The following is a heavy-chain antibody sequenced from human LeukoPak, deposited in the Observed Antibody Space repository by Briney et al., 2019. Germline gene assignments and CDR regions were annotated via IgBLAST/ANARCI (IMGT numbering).Heavy chain of an antibody. CDR2: IRSKAYGGTT. CDR1: GFTFSSYA. J-gene: IGHJ6*04. V-gene: IGHV3-49*04. CDR3: TRDYAHYSPAHLSGYYYYGMDV. Sequence: PGGSLRLSCAASGFTFSSYAMSWVRQAPGKGLEWVGFIRSKAYGGTTEYAASVKGRFTISRDDSKSIAYLQMNSLKTEDTAVYYCTRDYAHYSPAHLSGYYYYGMDVWGKGTTVTVSS. D-gene: IGHD2-2*01.